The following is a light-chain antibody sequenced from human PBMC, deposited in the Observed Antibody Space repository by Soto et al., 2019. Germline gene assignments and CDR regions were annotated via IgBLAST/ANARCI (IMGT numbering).Light chain of an antibody. CDR1: QSVSSN. CDR3: QQYYNWPPFT. Sequence: EIVMTQSPATLSASPGERATLSCRASQSVSSNLAWYQQKPGQAPRLLIYGASTRATGIPARFSGSGSGTEFNLTISSLQSEDFAVYYCQQYYNWPPFTFGGGTKVEIK. CDR2: GAS. J-gene: IGKJ4*01. V-gene: IGKV3-15*01.